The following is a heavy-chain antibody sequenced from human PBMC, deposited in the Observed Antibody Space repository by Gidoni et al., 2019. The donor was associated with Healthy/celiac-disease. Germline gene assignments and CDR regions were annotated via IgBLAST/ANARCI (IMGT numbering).Heavy chain of an antibody. V-gene: IGHV3-23*01. CDR2: ISGSGGST. CDR3: AKFAAAGTTFDY. CDR1: GFTFSSYA. D-gene: IGHD6-13*01. Sequence: EVQLLESGGGLVQPGGSLRLSRAAPGFTFSSYAMSWVRQPPGKGLEWVSAISGSGGSTYYADSVKGRFTISRDNSKNTLYLQMNSLRAEDTAVYYCAKFAAAGTTFDYWGQGTLVTVSS. J-gene: IGHJ4*01.